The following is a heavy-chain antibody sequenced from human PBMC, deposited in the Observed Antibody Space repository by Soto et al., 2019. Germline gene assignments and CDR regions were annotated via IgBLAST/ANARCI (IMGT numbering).Heavy chain of an antibody. V-gene: IGHV3-23*01. J-gene: IGHJ5*02. CDR3: ARGPRLYDILTVNCFDP. CDR2: ISGSSGST. Sequence: GGSLRLSCAASGFTFSSYAMSWVRQAPGKGLEWVSAISGSSGSTYYADSVKGRFTISRDNSKNSLYLQMNSLRAEDTAVYYCARGPRLYDILTVNCFDPWGQGTLVTVSS. CDR1: GFTFSSYA. D-gene: IGHD3-9*01.